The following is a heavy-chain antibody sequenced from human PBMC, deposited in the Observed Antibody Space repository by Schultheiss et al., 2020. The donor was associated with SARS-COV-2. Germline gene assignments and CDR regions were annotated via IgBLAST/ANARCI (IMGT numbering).Heavy chain of an antibody. Sequence: GGSLRLSCTASGFTFGDYAMSWVRQAPGKGLEWVSAISGSGGSTYYADSVKGRFTISRDNSKNTLYLQMNSLRAEDTAVYYCARVSVQYYDFYRWFDPWGQGTLVTVSS. CDR1: GFTFGDYA. J-gene: IGHJ5*02. CDR3: ARVSVQYYDFYRWFDP. D-gene: IGHD3-3*01. V-gene: IGHV3-23*01. CDR2: ISGSGGST.